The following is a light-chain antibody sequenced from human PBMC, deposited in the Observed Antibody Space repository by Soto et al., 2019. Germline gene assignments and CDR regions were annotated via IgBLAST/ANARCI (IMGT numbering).Light chain of an antibody. CDR3: LQDNSFPYT. J-gene: IGKJ2*01. Sequence: AIQLTQSPSSLSASVGDRVTITCRTSQAIENDLAWYQQRPGKAPNLLIYEISALQTGVPSRISGTGSGTYFTLTISSLQPEDSATYYCLQDNSFPYTFGQGTKLEIK. CDR1: QAIEND. V-gene: IGKV1-6*01. CDR2: EIS.